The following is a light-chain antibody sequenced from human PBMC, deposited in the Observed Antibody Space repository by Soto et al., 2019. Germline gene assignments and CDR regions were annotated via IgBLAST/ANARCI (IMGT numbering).Light chain of an antibody. Sequence: QSVLTQPPSASGTPGQRVTISCSGNNSNIGSNTVDWYQQLPGTAPKLLIYSNNQRPSGVPDRFSGSKSGTSASLAISGLQSEDEADYYCAAWDDSLNGFYVFGTGKKVTVL. V-gene: IGLV1-44*01. CDR1: NSNIGSNT. CDR3: AAWDDSLNGFYV. J-gene: IGLJ1*01. CDR2: SNN.